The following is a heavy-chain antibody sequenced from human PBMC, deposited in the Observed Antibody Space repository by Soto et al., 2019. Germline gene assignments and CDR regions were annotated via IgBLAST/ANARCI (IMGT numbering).Heavy chain of an antibody. Sequence: VQLVESGGGLVQPGRSLRLSCAASGFTFDDYAMHWVRQAPGKGLEWVSGISWNSGSIGYADSVKGRFTISRDNAKNSLYLQMNSLRAEDTALYYCAKDPYSSSWYLFDYWGQGTLVTVSS. CDR1: GFTFDDYA. J-gene: IGHJ4*02. D-gene: IGHD6-13*01. CDR3: AKDPYSSSWYLFDY. CDR2: ISWNSGSI. V-gene: IGHV3-9*01.